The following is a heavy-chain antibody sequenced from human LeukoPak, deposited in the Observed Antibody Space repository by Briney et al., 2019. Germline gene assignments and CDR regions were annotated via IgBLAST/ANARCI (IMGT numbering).Heavy chain of an antibody. Sequence: KPSETLSLTCTVSGGSVSSRSYYCAWIRQPPGKGLEWIGSIYYSGTTYYNPSLKSRVTISVDTSKTQFSLKLSSVTAADRAVYYCARSLGDDYNFHYWGQGTLVTVSS. CDR3: ARSLGDDYNFHY. J-gene: IGHJ4*02. D-gene: IGHD5-24*01. V-gene: IGHV4-39*01. CDR2: IYYSGTT. CDR1: GGSVSSRSYY.